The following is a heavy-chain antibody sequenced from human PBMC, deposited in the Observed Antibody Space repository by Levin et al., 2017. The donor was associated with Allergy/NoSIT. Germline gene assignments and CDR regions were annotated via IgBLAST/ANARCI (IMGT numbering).Heavy chain of an antibody. CDR1: GGSISDHF. J-gene: IGHJ6*03. CDR2: VYYSGTT. CDR3: ARYRREYSSHDHYYYYYMDV. D-gene: IGHD5-12*01. V-gene: IGHV4-59*11. Sequence: SETLSLTCTVSGGSISDHFWSWIRQAPGKGLEWIGEVYYSGTTNYTPSLKSRVTISVDTYDNQFSLKLRSVTAADTAIYYCARYRREYSSHDHYYYYYMDVWGKGTTVTVSS.